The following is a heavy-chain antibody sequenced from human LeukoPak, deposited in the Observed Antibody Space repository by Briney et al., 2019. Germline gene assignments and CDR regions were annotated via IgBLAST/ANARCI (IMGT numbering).Heavy chain of an antibody. V-gene: IGHV2-5*01. CDR2: YYWNDDK. CDR3: AHRRVGIAAAGFFDY. J-gene: IGHJ4*02. D-gene: IGHD6-13*01. CDR1: GVSRHTRGGG. Sequence: ESGPTLIHPTRPRTLTCTFSGVSRHTRGGGVGWIRQPPEKALEWLALYYWNDDKPYSPSVKSRLTITKDTSKTQVVLTMTNMDPVDTATYYCAHRRVGIAAAGFFDYWGQGALVTVSS.